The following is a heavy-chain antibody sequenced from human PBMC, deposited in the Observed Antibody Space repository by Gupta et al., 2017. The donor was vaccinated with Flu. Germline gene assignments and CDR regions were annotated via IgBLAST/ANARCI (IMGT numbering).Heavy chain of an antibody. CDR3: ARGASHIVATGRSNWFDP. CDR2: ISSSGSTT. J-gene: IGHJ5*02. Sequence: MIGFRQAPGKGLEWVSYISSSGSTTYYADSVKGRFTISRDNAKNSLFLQMNSLRAEDTAVYFCARGASHIVATGRSNWFDPWGQGALVTASS. D-gene: IGHD5-12*01. V-gene: IGHV3-11*01.